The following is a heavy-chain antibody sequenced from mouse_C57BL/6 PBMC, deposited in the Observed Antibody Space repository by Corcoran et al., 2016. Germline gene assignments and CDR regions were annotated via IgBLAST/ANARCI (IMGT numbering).Heavy chain of an antibody. V-gene: IGHV8-8*01. CDR1: GFSLSTFGMG. J-gene: IGHJ4*01. Sequence: QVTLKESGPGILQPSQTLSLTCSFSGFSLSTFGMGVGWIRQPSGKGREWRAHIWWDDDKYYNTALKSRNTISKDTSKNQVFLKLAKVDTADTATYYCARIPYSHYDMDYWGQGTSVTVSS. CDR3: ARIPYSHYDMDY. CDR2: IWWDDDK. D-gene: IGHD2-12*01.